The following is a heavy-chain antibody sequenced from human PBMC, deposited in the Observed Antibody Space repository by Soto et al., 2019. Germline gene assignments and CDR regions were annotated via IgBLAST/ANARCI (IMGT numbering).Heavy chain of an antibody. D-gene: IGHD2-2*01. V-gene: IGHV4-34*01. J-gene: IGHJ4*02. CDR2: INHSGST. CDR1: GGSFSGYY. Sequence: SETLSLTCAVCGGSFSGYYWSWIRQPPGKGLEWIGEINHSGSTKYTPSLKSRVTISVDTCKNSLYLQMNSLRAEDTAVYYCVRDAPPDDYWGQGTLVTVSS. CDR3: VRDAPPDDY.